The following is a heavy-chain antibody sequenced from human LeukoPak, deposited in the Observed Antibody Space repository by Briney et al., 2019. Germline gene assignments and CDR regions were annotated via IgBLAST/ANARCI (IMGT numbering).Heavy chain of an antibody. J-gene: IGHJ4*02. Sequence: PSETLSLTCTVSGCSISSYYWSRIRQPPGKGLEWIGYIYYSGSTNYNPSLKSRVTISVDTSKNQFSLKLSSVTAADTAVYYCARVVSSGGSLAFDYWGQGTLVTVSS. D-gene: IGHD2-15*01. CDR2: IYYSGST. CDR3: ARVVSSGGSLAFDY. V-gene: IGHV4-59*01. CDR1: GCSISSYY.